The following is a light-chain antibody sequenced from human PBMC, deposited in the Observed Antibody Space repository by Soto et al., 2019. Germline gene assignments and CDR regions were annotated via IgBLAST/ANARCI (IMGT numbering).Light chain of an antibody. CDR2: KAS. CDR1: QSVSTG. V-gene: IGKV1-5*03. Sequence: DIQLTQSPSTLSASVGDRVTITCRASQSVSTGLAWHKQKPGKAPKLLIQKASTLENGVPSRFSSSGSGTVVTLSVRSLQPDDSATSYCHQFHDYHVTFGGGTKVQI. CDR3: HQFHDYHVT. J-gene: IGKJ4*01.